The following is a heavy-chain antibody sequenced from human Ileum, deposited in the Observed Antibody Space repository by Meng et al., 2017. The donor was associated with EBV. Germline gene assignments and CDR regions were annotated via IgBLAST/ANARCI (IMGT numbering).Heavy chain of an antibody. V-gene: IGHV4-39*07. Sequence: QLKPQEPCPGLGEPSETLSLTCSVSGGSFSSRKYYWGWIRQPPGKALEWIASIYYSGTTYYNPSLQSRVSISVDKSKNQVSLNMTSMTAADTAAYYCASRELAPFDYWGQGTLVTVSS. J-gene: IGHJ4*02. D-gene: IGHD1-26*01. CDR1: GGSFSSRKYY. CDR3: ASRELAPFDY. CDR2: IYYSGTT.